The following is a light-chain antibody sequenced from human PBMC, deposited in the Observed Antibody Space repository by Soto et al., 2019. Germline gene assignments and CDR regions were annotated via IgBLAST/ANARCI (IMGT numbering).Light chain of an antibody. CDR2: EVT. J-gene: IGLJ2*01. CDR1: SSDVGGYNY. CDR3: SAFAGGGNPVL. Sequence: QSALTQPPSASGSLGQSVTISCTGTSSDVGGYNYVSWHQQHPGKAPKVMIYEVTKRPPGVPDRFSGSKSGNTASLTVSGLQAEYEADYYCSAFAGGGNPVLLGGGTKLTV. V-gene: IGLV2-8*01.